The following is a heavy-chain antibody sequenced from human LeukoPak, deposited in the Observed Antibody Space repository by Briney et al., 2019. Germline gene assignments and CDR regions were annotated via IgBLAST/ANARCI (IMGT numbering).Heavy chain of an antibody. J-gene: IGHJ4*02. CDR1: GYTFTGYY. CDR2: MNPNSGNT. CDR3: ARGRRDPGSYI. V-gene: IGHV1-8*02. Sequence: ASVKVSCKASGYTFTGYYMHWVRQAPGQGLEWMGWMNPNSGNTGYAQKFQGRVTMTRNTSISTAYMELSSLRSEDTAVYYCARGRRDPGSYIWGQGTLVTVSS. D-gene: IGHD3-10*01.